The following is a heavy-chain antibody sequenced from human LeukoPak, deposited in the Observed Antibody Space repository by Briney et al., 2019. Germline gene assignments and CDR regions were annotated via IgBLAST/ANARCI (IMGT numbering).Heavy chain of an antibody. J-gene: IGHJ4*02. Sequence: GSLRLSCAASGFTFSSYAMSWVRQAPGKSLEWVSGISGSGGSTYYADSVKGRFTISRDNSKNTLYLQMNSLRAEDTAVYYCAKTKDDSSGYYDYWGQGTLVTVSS. D-gene: IGHD3-22*01. V-gene: IGHV3-23*01. CDR3: AKTKDDSSGYYDY. CDR2: ISGSGGST. CDR1: GFTFSSYA.